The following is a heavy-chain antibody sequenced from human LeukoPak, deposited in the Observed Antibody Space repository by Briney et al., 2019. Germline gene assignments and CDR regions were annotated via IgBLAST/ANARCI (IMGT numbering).Heavy chain of an antibody. CDR2: ISGSSGGT. V-gene: IGHV3-23*01. J-gene: IGHJ4*02. Sequence: GGSLRLSCAASGFTFSSYWMHWVRQAPGKGLVWVSAISGSSGGTYYADSVKGRFTISRDNSKNTVYLQMNSLRADETAVYFCAKGSAWGVTSGYFDYWGQGALVTVSS. CDR1: GFTFSSYW. CDR3: AKGSAWGVTSGYFDY. D-gene: IGHD2-2*01.